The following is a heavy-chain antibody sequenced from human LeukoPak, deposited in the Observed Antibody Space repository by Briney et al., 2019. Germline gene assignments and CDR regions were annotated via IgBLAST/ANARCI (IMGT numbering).Heavy chain of an antibody. V-gene: IGHV3-30*02. J-gene: IGHJ4*02. CDR2: IRYDGSNK. D-gene: IGHD3-10*01. CDR1: GFTFSSYG. CDR3: AKGLARVRGVTYYFDY. Sequence: GGSLRLSCAASGFTFSSYGMHWVRQAPGKGLEWVAFIRYDGSNKYYADSVKGRFTISRDNSKNTLYLQVNSLRAEDTAVYYCAKGLARVRGVTYYFDYWGQGTLVTVSS.